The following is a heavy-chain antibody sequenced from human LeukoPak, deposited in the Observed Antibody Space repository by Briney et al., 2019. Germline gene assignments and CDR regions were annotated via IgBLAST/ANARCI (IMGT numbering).Heavy chain of an antibody. V-gene: IGHV3-21*01. CDR3: ATDYLFTLDY. J-gene: IGHJ4*02. CDR2: ISSGGGYI. CDR1: GFTFSSYN. D-gene: IGHD2-21*01. Sequence: GGSLRLSCAASGFTFSSYNMNWVRQAPGKGLEWVSSISSGGGYIYYADSVKGRFTISRDNSKNSLYLQMNSLRAEDTAVYYCATDYLFTLDYWGQGTMVTVSS.